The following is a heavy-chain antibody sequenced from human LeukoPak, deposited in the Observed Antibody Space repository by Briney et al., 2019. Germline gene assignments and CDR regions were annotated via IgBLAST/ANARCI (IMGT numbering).Heavy chain of an antibody. D-gene: IGHD1/OR15-1a*01. Sequence: GGSLRLSCAASGFTFSDYYMSWIRQAPGKGLEWASYISSSGSTIYYADSVKGRFTISRDNAKNSLYLQMNSLRAEDTAVYYCARVETKTHGFRGAFDIWGQGTMVTVSS. V-gene: IGHV3-11*01. CDR3: ARVETKTHGFRGAFDI. CDR2: ISSSGSTI. CDR1: GFTFSDYY. J-gene: IGHJ3*02.